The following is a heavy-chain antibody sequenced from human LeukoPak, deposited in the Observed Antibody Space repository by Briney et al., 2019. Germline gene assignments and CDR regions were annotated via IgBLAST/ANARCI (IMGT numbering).Heavy chain of an antibody. Sequence: ASVKVSCKASGYTFTSYAMNWVRQAPGQGLEWMGWINTYTGNPTYAQGFTGRFVFSLDTSVSTAYLQISSLKAEDTAVYYCARWDYDSSGYALYYFDYWGEGTLVTVSS. CDR1: GYTFTSYA. V-gene: IGHV7-4-1*02. J-gene: IGHJ4*02. CDR2: INTYTGNP. CDR3: ARWDYDSSGYALYYFDY. D-gene: IGHD3-22*01.